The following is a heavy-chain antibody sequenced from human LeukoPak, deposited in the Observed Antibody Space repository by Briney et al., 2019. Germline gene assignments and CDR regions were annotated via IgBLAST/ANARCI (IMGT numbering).Heavy chain of an antibody. V-gene: IGHV1-8*01. D-gene: IGHD3-3*01. CDR2: MNTNSGNT. J-gene: IGHJ6*03. CDR1: GYTFTSYD. CDR3: ARLRNDFWSGRFDYYYMDV. Sequence: ASVKVSCKASGYTFTSYDINWVRQATGQGMEWMGWMNTNSGNTGYEQKFQGRVTITRNTSISKAYMELSSLRSEDTAVYYCARLRNDFWSGRFDYYYMDVWGKGTTVTVSS.